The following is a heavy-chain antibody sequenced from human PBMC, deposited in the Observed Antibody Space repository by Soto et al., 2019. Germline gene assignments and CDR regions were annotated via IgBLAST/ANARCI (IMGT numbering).Heavy chain of an antibody. Sequence: PGGSLRLSCAASGFTFSSYAMSWVRQAPGKGLEWVSAISGSGGSTYYADSVEGRFTISRDNSKNTLYLQMNSLRAEDTAVYYCAKDRRYYYGMDVWGQGTTVTVSS. CDR2: ISGSGGST. J-gene: IGHJ6*02. CDR3: AKDRRYYYGMDV. CDR1: GFTFSSYA. V-gene: IGHV3-23*01. D-gene: IGHD5-12*01.